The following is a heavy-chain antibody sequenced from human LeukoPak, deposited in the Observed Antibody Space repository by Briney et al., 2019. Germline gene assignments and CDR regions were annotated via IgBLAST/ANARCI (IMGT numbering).Heavy chain of an antibody. Sequence: GGSLRLSCTASGFTFGDYAMSWFRQAPGKGLEWVGFIRSKAYGGTTEYAASVKGRFTISRDDSKSIAYLQMNSLKTEDTAVYYCTRGGITMVRGAPYNWFDPWGQGTLVTVSS. CDR1: GFTFGDYA. CDR3: TRGGITMVRGAPYNWFDP. CDR2: IRSKAYGGTT. J-gene: IGHJ5*02. D-gene: IGHD3-10*01. V-gene: IGHV3-49*03.